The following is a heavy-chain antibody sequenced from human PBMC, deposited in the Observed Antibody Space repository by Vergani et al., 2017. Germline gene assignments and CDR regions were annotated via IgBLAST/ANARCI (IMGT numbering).Heavy chain of an antibody. CDR1: GYTFTSYA. Sequence: QVQIVQSGAEVKKPGASVKVSCKASGYTFTSYAMHWVRKAPGQRLEWMGWINAGNGNTKYSQKFQGRVTITRDTSASTAYMELSSLRSEDTAVYYCARDSSVGVVAAGYFDYWGQGTLVTVSS. CDR3: ARDSSVGVVAAGYFDY. V-gene: IGHV1-3*01. D-gene: IGHD2-15*01. CDR2: INAGNGNT. J-gene: IGHJ4*02.